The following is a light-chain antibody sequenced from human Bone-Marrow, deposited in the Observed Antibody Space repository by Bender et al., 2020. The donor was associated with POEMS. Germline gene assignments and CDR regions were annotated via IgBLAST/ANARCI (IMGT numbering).Light chain of an antibody. J-gene: IGLJ3*02. CDR1: FNDIGSYNR. CDR3: WSYIGNIAWV. Sequence: QSALTQPASVSGSAGQSITISCTGTFNDIGSYNRVSWYQQHPGSAPKLMIYEVTKRPSGVSNRFSGSKSGNTASLTISGLQAEDEADYYCWSYIGNIAWVFGGGTKLTVL. V-gene: IGLV2-23*02. CDR2: EVT.